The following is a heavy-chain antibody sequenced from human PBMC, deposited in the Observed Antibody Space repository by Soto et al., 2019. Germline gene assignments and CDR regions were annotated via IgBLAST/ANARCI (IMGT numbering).Heavy chain of an antibody. CDR1: GFTFSSYD. V-gene: IGHV3-13*04. Sequence: GGSLRLSCAASGFTFSSYDMHWVRQATGKGLEWVSAIGTAGDTYYPGSVKGRFTISRDNAKNSLYLQMNSLRAEDTAVYYCARDGPRPGADYYYGMDVWGQGTMVTVSS. CDR3: ARDGPRPGADYYYGMDV. J-gene: IGHJ6*02. CDR2: IGTAGDT. D-gene: IGHD3-10*01.